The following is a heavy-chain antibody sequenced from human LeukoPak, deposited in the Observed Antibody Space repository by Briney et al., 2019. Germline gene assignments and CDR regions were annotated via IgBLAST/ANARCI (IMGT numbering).Heavy chain of an antibody. Sequence: GGSLRLSCAASGFTVTTNYMNWVRQAPGKGLEWVAVIYSSGTTYYADSVKGRFTISRDNSKNTLYLQMNTLRAEDTAVYYCAMGSGYLFDYWGQGTLVTVSS. CDR2: IYSSGTT. CDR1: GFTVTTNY. V-gene: IGHV3-53*01. CDR3: AMGSGYLFDY. J-gene: IGHJ4*02. D-gene: IGHD3-3*01.